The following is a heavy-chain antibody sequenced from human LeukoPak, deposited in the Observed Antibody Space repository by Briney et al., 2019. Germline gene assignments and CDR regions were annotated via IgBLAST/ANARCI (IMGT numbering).Heavy chain of an antibody. CDR1: GFTFSSYE. D-gene: IGHD6-6*01. CDR2: ISSSGSTI. J-gene: IGHJ4*02. CDR3: ATGIAARPGGSFDY. V-gene: IGHV3-48*03. Sequence: PGGSLRLSCAASGFTFSSYEMNWVRQAPGKGLEWVSYISSSGSTIYYADSVKGRFPISRDNAKNSLYLQMNSLRAEDTAVYYCATGIAARPGGSFDYWGQGTLVTVSS.